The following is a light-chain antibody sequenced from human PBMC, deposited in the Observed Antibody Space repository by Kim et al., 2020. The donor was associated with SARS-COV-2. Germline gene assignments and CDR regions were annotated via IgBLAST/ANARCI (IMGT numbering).Light chain of an antibody. CDR3: QYYENSLPVT. CDR2: GAS. J-gene: IGKJ4*01. CDR1: QSVTSRF. Sequence: EIVLTQSPGTLSLSPGERATLSCRASQSVTSRFLAWYQQKPGQAPSLLIFGASNRATGIPDRFSGSGSGTDFTLTITRLEPEDFAVYYCQYYENSLPVTFGGGTKVDIK. V-gene: IGKV3-20*01.